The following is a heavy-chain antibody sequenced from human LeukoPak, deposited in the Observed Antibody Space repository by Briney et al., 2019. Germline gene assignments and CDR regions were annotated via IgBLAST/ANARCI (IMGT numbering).Heavy chain of an antibody. CDR1: GFTFSNYD. CDR2: IWTAGDT. J-gene: IGHJ6*02. Sequence: GGSLRLSCAASGFTFSNYDMHWVRHASGKGLEWVSTIWTAGDTYYTASAEGRFTISREDAKNSLYLQMNSLRGGDTAVYYCARENVLAVAGTNYYYGMDVWGQGTTITVSS. CDR3: ARENVLAVAGTNYYYGMDV. D-gene: IGHD6-19*01. V-gene: IGHV3-13*01.